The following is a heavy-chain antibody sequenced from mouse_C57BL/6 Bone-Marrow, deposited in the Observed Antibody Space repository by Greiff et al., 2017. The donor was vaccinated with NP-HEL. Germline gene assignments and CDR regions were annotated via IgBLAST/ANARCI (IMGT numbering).Heavy chain of an antibody. CDR2: IYPGNSDT. D-gene: IGHD1-1*01. Sequence: EVQLQQSGTVLARPGASVKMSCKTSGYTFTSYWMHWVKQRPGQGLEWIGAIYPGNSDTSYNQKFKGKAKLTAVTSASTAYMELSSLTNEDSAVYYCTRPVVATYYYAMDYWGQGTSVTVSS. V-gene: IGHV1-5*01. J-gene: IGHJ4*01. CDR3: TRPVVATYYYAMDY. CDR1: GYTFTSYW.